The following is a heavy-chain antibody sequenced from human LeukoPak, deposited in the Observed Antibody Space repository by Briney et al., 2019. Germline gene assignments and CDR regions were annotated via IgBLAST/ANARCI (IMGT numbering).Heavy chain of an antibody. CDR2: VYNTGST. V-gene: IGHV4-4*08. CDR1: GGSMSSYY. D-gene: IGHD3-22*01. J-gene: IGHJ4*02. Sequence: SETLSLTCTVSGGSMSSYYWSWIRQPPGKGLEWIGYVYNTGSTNQNPSLKSRVTISLDTSRNQFSLKLSSVTAADTAVYYCARRGYYYDSSHYYYFDYWGQGTLVTVSS. CDR3: ARRGYYYDSSHYYYFDY.